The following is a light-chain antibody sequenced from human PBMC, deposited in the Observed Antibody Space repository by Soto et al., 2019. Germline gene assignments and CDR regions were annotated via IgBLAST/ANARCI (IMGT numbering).Light chain of an antibody. CDR1: QSVNSK. Sequence: ETVMTQSPAALSVSPGERVTLSCRASQSVNSKLAWYQQKPGQGPRLLIYGASTRATGIPARFSGSGSGTEFTLTISGLQSEDSAVYYCQQYNNWPPITFGQGTRLEIK. CDR2: GAS. V-gene: IGKV3D-15*01. J-gene: IGKJ5*01. CDR3: QQYNNWPPIT.